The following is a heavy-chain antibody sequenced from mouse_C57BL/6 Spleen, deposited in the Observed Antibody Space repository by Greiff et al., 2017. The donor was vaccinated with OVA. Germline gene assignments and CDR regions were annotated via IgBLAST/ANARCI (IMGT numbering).Heavy chain of an antibody. Sequence: EVHLVESEGGLVQPGSSMKLSCTASGFTFSDYYMAWVRQVPEKGLEWVANINYDGSSTYYLDSLKSRFILSRDNAKNILYLQMSSLKSEDTATYYCARGPPSYGNYGYFDVWGTGTTVTVSS. CDR1: GFTFSDYY. V-gene: IGHV5-16*01. CDR3: ARGPPSYGNYGYFDV. CDR2: INYDGSST. J-gene: IGHJ1*03. D-gene: IGHD2-1*01.